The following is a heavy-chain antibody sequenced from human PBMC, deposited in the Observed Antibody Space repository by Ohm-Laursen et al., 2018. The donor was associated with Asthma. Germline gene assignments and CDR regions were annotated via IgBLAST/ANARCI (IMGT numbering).Heavy chain of an antibody. CDR1: GGSISSGGYY. V-gene: IGHV4-31*03. Sequence: SQTLSLTCTVSGGSISSGGYYWSWIRQHPGKGLEWIGYIYYSGSTYYNPSLKSRVTISVDTSKNQFSLKLSSVTAADTAVYYCARGSSGWSPNFDYWGQGTLVTVSS. J-gene: IGHJ4*02. CDR2: IYYSGST. CDR3: ARGSSGWSPNFDY. D-gene: IGHD6-19*01.